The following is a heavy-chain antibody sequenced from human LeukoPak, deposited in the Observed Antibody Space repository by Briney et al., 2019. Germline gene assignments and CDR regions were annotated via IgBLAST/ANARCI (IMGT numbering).Heavy chain of an antibody. D-gene: IGHD2-8*01. CDR1: GGSISSYY. CDR2: ISYSGST. J-gene: IGHJ4*02. Sequence: SETLSLTCTVSGGSISSYYWSWIRQPPGKGLEWIGYISYSGSTNYNPSLKSRVTISGDTSKNQFSPKLSSVTAADTAVYYCAREGYCTNGECYRGNFDYWGQGTLVTVSS. CDR3: AREGYCTNGECYRGNFDY. V-gene: IGHV4-59*01.